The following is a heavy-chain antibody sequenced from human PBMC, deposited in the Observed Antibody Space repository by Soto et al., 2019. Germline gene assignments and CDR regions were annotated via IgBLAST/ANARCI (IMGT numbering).Heavy chain of an antibody. CDR2: ISYDGSNK. CDR3: AKPLEGAGTFWELLRPYFDY. CDR1: GFTFSSYG. D-gene: IGHD3-3*01. J-gene: IGHJ4*02. Sequence: GGSLRLSCAASGFTFSSYGMHWVRQAPGKGLEWVAVISYDGSNKYYADSVKGRFTISRDNSKNTLYLQMNSLRAEDTAVYYCAKPLEGAGTFWELLRPYFDYWGQGTLVTVSS. V-gene: IGHV3-30*18.